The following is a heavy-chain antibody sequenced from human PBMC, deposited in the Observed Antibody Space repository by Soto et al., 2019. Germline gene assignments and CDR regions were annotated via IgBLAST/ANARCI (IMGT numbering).Heavy chain of an antibody. CDR1: VYRFTNYW. V-gene: IGHV5-51*01. Sequence: GESLKISGNASVYRFTNYWIACVRQMPGKGLEWMGIIYPGDSDTRYSPSFQGQVTISADRSINTAYLQWSSLKASDTAMYYCAGLRNTGSYYHGMDVWGQGTTVTVAS. CDR2: IYPGDSDT. CDR3: AGLRNTGSYYHGMDV. D-gene: IGHD1-26*01. J-gene: IGHJ6*02.